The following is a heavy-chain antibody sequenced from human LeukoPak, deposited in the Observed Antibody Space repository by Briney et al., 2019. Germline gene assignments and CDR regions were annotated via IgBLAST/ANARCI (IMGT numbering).Heavy chain of an antibody. CDR1: GSTFTNYA. J-gene: IGHJ5*02. V-gene: IGHV1-2*02. D-gene: IGHD3-22*01. Sequence: GASVKLSCTASGSTFTNYAMNWVRQAPGQGLEWMGWINPNSGGTNYAQKFQGRVTMTTDTSTSTAYMELSRLRSDDTAVYYCARTVYYDSSETWGQGTLVTVSS. CDR2: INPNSGGT. CDR3: ARTVYYDSSET.